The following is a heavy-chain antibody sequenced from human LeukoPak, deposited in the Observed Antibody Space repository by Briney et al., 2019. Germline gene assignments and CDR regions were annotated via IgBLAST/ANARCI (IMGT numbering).Heavy chain of an antibody. D-gene: IGHD6-13*01. V-gene: IGHV4-28*01. CDR2: IYYSGST. Sequence: PSETLSLTCTVSGYSISSSNWWGWVRQPPGKGLGWIGYIYYSGSTDYNPSLKSRVTMSVDTSKNQFSLKLSSVTAVDTAVYYCARGSYSSSWYSPTFDYWGQGTLVTVSS. CDR1: GYSISSSNW. CDR3: ARGSYSSSWYSPTFDY. J-gene: IGHJ4*02.